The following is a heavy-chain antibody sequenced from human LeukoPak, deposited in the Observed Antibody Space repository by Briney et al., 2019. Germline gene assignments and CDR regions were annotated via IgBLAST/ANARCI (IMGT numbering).Heavy chain of an antibody. CDR1: GFTFSTYG. J-gene: IGHJ4*02. CDR2: IRYDGSNK. D-gene: IGHD6-19*01. V-gene: IGHV3-30*02. CDR3: AKWKGGYSSGWYGRREYYFDY. Sequence: PGGSLRLSCAASGFTFSTYGMHWVRQAPGKGLEWVAFIRYDGSNKYYADSVKGRFTISRDNSKNTLYLQMNSLRAEDTAVYYCAKWKGGYSSGWYGRREYYFDYWGQGTLVTVSS.